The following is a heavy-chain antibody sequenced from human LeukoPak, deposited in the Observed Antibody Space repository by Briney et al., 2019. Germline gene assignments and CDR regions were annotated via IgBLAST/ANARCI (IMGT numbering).Heavy chain of an antibody. CDR1: GGSISSYY. CDR3: ARGVISSEDFDY. D-gene: IGHD6-6*01. CDR2: IYYSGST. J-gene: IGHJ4*02. Sequence: NSSETLSLTCTVSGGSISSYYWSWIRQPPGKGLEWIGYIYYSGSTNYNPSLKSRVTISVDTSKNQFSLKLSSVTAADTAVYYCARGVISSEDFDYWGQGTLVTVSS. V-gene: IGHV4-59*01.